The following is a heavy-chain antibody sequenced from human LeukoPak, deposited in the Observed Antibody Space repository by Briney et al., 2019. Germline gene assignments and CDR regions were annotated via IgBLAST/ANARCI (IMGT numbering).Heavy chain of an antibody. CDR1: GFTFSSYA. J-gene: IGHJ4*02. D-gene: IGHD2-15*01. V-gene: IGHV3-23*01. Sequence: GGSLRLSCAASGFTFSSYAVSWVHQAPGKGLEWVSAISTDGGDTYSADSVRGRFTISRDNFKNTLYLHVNSLRAEDTALYFCARQLGYCSDGTCYFDYWGQGTLVTVSS. CDR2: ISTDGGDT. CDR3: ARQLGYCSDGTCYFDY.